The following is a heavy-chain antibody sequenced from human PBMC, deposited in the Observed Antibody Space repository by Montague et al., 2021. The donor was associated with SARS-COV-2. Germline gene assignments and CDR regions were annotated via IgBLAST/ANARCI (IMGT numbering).Heavy chain of an antibody. CDR2: VHNTGNS. V-gene: IGHV4-39*01. Sequence: SETLSLTCTVSGASISLNSHSRGWLRQPPGRGLEWITTVHNTGNSYHNSSLQSRVTISRDTSQRQVSLRLNSMTTADTAVYYCARLPTGFPNWFDTWGQGILVTVSS. D-gene: IGHD3-9*01. J-gene: IGHJ5*02. CDR1: GASISLNSHS. CDR3: ARLPTGFPNWFDT.